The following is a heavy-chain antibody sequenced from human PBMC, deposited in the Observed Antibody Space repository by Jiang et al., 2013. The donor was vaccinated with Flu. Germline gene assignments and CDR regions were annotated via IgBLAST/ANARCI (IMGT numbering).Heavy chain of an antibody. J-gene: IGHJ5*02. D-gene: IGHD1-26*01. V-gene: IGHV3-15*07. Sequence: SGGGLIKPGGSLKVSCTGSGFTFANAWINWVRQAPGKGLEWVGRIKSKAAGETRDYAAPVKGRFTLSRDDSKDTAFLEMSSLRSDDTAMYYCTTGGTVGAWGQGALITVSS. CDR3: TTGGTVGA. CDR1: GFTFANAW. CDR2: IKSKAAGETR.